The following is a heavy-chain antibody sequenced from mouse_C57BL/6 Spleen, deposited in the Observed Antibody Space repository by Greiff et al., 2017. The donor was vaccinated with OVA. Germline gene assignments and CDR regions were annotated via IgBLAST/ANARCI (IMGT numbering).Heavy chain of an antibody. CDR2: INPNNGGT. CDR1: GYTFTDYY. CDR3: ARFWDY. Sequence: EVQLQQSGPELVKPGASVKISCKASGYTFTDYYMNWVKQSPGKSLEWIGDINPNNGGTSYTPKFKGQATLTVDKSSSTAYMELRSLTSEDSAVYYCARFWDYWGQGTTLTVSS. J-gene: IGHJ2*01. V-gene: IGHV1-26*01.